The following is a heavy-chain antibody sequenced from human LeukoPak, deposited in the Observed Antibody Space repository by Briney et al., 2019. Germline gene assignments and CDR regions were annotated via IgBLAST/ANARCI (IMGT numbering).Heavy chain of an antibody. D-gene: IGHD3-22*01. J-gene: IGHJ5*02. CDR2: ISSSDSTI. Sequence: TGGSLRLSCAASGFSFSSPAMSWIRQAPGKGLEWVSYISSSDSTIYYADSVKGRFTISRDNAKNSLYLQVNSLRAEDTAVYYCARVGNYYDSSGYPNWFDPWGQGTLVTVSS. CDR3: ARVGNYYDSSGYPNWFDP. V-gene: IGHV3-11*01. CDR1: GFSFSSPA.